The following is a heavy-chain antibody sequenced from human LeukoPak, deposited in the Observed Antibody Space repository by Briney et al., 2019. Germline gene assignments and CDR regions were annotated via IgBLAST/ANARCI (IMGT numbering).Heavy chain of an antibody. Sequence: PGGPLTLSCAASGFPFSSYAMSWVRQATGGGVEWVSAISSSGTSAYYADSVKGRFTISRDNSKNTLYLQMNSLRAEDTAIYCCARSSIFYDSSGYYVREKYYFDYWGQGTLVTVSS. J-gene: IGHJ4*02. CDR3: ARSSIFYDSSGYYVREKYYFDY. CDR2: ISSSGTSA. D-gene: IGHD3-22*01. CDR1: GFPFSSYA. V-gene: IGHV3-23*01.